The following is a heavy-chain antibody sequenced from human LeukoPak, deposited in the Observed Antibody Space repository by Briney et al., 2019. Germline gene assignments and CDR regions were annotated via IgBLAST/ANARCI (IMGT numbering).Heavy chain of an antibody. CDR2: MLYSQST. Sequence: SETLSLTCIVSGGPISTHYWSWSRQPPGKGLEWIGYMLYSQSTRYNPALKSRVTMSMDTSKNQVSLKLRSVTAADTAVYYCATRYDSTWYQFWGRGTLVTVSS. CDR1: GGPISTHY. V-gene: IGHV4-59*08. D-gene: IGHD6-13*01. J-gene: IGHJ4*02. CDR3: ATRYDSTWYQF.